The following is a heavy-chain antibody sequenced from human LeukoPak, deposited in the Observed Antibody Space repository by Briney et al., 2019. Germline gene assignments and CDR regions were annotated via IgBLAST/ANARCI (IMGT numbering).Heavy chain of an antibody. CDR1: GGSFSGYY. J-gene: IGHJ6*03. CDR2: INHSGST. D-gene: IGHD5-18*01. V-gene: IGHV4-34*01. Sequence: SETLSLTCAVYGGSFSGYYWSWIRQPPGKGLEWIGEINHSGSTNYNPSLKSRVTISVDTSKNQFSLKLTSVTAVDTAVYYCARTTEGGYTYGYFYYYYMDVWGKGTTVTISS. CDR3: ARTTEGGYTYGYFYYYYMDV.